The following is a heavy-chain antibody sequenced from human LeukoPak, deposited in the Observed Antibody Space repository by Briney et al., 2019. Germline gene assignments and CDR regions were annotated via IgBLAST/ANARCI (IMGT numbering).Heavy chain of an antibody. Sequence: ASVKVSCKASGYTFTSYGISWVRQAPGQGLEWMGWISAYNGNTNYAQKLQGRVTMTTATSTSTAYMELGSLRSDDTAVYYCARRPITMVRGVIITWFDPWASEPWSPSPQ. J-gene: IGHJ5*02. CDR3: ARRPITMVRGVIITWFDP. CDR1: GYTFTSYG. V-gene: IGHV1-18*01. CDR2: ISAYNGNT. D-gene: IGHD3-10*01.